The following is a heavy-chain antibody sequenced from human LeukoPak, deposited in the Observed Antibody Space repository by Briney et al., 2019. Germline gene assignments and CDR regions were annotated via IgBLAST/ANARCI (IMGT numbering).Heavy chain of an antibody. V-gene: IGHV4-34*01. J-gene: IGHJ4*02. D-gene: IGHD3-10*01. CDR3: ARGLRNYYGSESYFEPFDY. CDR2: INHSGST. Sequence: KPSETLSLTCAVYGGSFSGYYWSWIRQPPGKGLEWIGEINHSGSTNYNPSLKSRVTISVDTSKNQFSLKLSSVTAADTAVYYCARGLRNYYGSESYFEPFDYWGQGTLVTVSS. CDR1: GGSFSGYY.